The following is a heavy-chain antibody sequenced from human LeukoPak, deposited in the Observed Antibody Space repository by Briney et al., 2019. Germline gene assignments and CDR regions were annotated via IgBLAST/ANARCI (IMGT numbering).Heavy chain of an antibody. J-gene: IGHJ4*02. D-gene: IGHD2-8*02. CDR3: ATYRQVLLPFES. V-gene: IGHV3-23*01. CDR1: GFSFSTFA. Sequence: GGSLRLSCAAAGFSFSTFAMIWVRQPPGKGLEWVSSIFPSGGEIHYADSVRGRFTISRDNSKSTLSLQMNSLRAEDTAIYYCATYRQVLLPFESWGQGTLVTVSS. CDR2: IFPSGGEI.